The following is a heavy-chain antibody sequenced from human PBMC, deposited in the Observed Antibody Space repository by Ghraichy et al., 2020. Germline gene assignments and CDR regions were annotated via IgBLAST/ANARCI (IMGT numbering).Heavy chain of an antibody. CDR3: ARDLGYCTGGNCYTSFDY. J-gene: IGHJ4*02. V-gene: IGHV3-7*04. D-gene: IGHD2-8*02. CDR2: IKEDGREI. Sequence: GESLNISCGTSGFTFGNYWMGWVRQAPGKGLEWVAHIKEDGREIHYVDSVRGRFTISRDNAKNSLYLQMNSLRAEDTALYYCARDLGYCTGGNCYTSFDYWGQGTLVTVSS. CDR1: GFTFGNYW.